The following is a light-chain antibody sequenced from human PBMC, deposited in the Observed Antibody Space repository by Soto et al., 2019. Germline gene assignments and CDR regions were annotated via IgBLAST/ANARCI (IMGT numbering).Light chain of an antibody. CDR1: QIISTY. J-gene: IGKJ2*01. CDR3: LQSYPTPYT. V-gene: IGKV1-39*01. Sequence: DIQMTQSPSSLSASVGDRVTITCRARQIISTYLNWYQQKPGRAPKLLIYAASSLQSGVPSRFSGSGSGTDFTLTISSLQPEDFATYYCLQSYPTPYTFGQGTRLEIK. CDR2: AAS.